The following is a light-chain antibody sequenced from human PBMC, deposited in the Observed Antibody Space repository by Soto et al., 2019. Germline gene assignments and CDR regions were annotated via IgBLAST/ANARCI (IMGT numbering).Light chain of an antibody. CDR3: TSYTSTTALV. J-gene: IGLJ1*01. CDR2: EVT. CDR1: SSDIGIHDY. Sequence: QAALTQSASVSGSPGQAITISCTGTSSDIGIHDYVSWYQHHPGKAPKLIIYEVTNRPSGVSDRFSGSKSGSTASLTISGLQAEDEADYHCTSYTSTTALVFGTGTKVTVL. V-gene: IGLV2-14*01.